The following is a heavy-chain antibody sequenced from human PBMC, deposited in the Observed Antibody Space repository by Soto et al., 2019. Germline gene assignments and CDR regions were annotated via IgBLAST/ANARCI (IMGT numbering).Heavy chain of an antibody. CDR2: IDPSDSYT. J-gene: IGHJ6*02. Sequence: EVQLVQSGAEVKKPGESLRISCKGSGYSFTSYWISWVRQMPGKGLEWMGRIDPSDSYTNYSPSFQGHVTISADKSISTAYLQWSSLKASDTAMYYCASAPFAGPYYYYGMDVWGQGTTVTVSS. CDR1: GYSFTSYW. V-gene: IGHV5-10-1*03. D-gene: IGHD2-21*01. CDR3: ASAPFAGPYYYYGMDV.